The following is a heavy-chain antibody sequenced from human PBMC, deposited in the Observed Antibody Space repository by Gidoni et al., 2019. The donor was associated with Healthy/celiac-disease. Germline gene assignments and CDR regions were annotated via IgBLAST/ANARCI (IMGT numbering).Heavy chain of an antibody. D-gene: IGHD2-15*01. CDR1: GFTFSDSY. CDR2: ISISSSYT. Sequence: QVQLVESGVGLVKPGGSLRLSCAASGFTFSDSYMSWIRQAPGTGLGWVSYISISSSYTNDADSVKGRFTISRYNAKNSLYLQMNSLRAEDTAVYYCARGGGNIVVDSAEAFDIWGQGTMVTVSS. V-gene: IGHV3-11*05. CDR3: ARGGGNIVVDSAEAFDI. J-gene: IGHJ3*02.